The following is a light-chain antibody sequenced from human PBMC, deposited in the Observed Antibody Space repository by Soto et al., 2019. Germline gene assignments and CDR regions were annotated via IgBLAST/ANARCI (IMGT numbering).Light chain of an antibody. CDR2: EVS. CDR1: SSDIGGYDY. V-gene: IGLV2-14*01. J-gene: IGLJ1*01. Sequence: QSALTQPASVSGSPGQSITISCTGTSSDIGGYDYVSWYQQHPGKVPKLMIFEVSNRPSGVSYRFSGSKSGNTASLTISGLQAEDEADYYCSPYTGSSTLYVFGTGTKVT. CDR3: SPYTGSSTLYV.